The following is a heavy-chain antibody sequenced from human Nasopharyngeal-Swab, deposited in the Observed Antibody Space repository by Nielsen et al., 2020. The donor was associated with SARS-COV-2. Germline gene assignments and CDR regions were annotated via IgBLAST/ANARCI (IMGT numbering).Heavy chain of an antibody. D-gene: IGHD3-3*01. J-gene: IGHJ4*02. CDR1: GGSISSSSYY. CDR2: IYYSGST. Sequence: GSLRLSCTVSGGSISSSSYYWGWIRQPPGKGLEWIGSIYYSGSTYYNPSLKSRVTISVDTSKNQFSLKLSSVTAADTAVYYCARSLLRFLEWTNFDYWGQGTLVTVPS. V-gene: IGHV4-39*07. CDR3: ARSLLRFLEWTNFDY.